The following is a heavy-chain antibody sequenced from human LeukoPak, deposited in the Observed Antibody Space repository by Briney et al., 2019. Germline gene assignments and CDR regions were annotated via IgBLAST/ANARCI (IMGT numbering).Heavy chain of an antibody. D-gene: IGHD1-26*01. J-gene: IGHJ4*02. CDR1: GFTFSSYW. Sequence: GGSLRLSCAASGFTFSSYWMSWVRQAPGKGLEWVANIMQDESEKYYVDSVKGRFTISRDNAKDSLYLQVNNLRAEDTAVYYCARQQHSGSYSYFDYWGQGTLVSVSS. CDR3: ARQQHSGSYSYFDY. V-gene: IGHV3-7*01. CDR2: IMQDESEK.